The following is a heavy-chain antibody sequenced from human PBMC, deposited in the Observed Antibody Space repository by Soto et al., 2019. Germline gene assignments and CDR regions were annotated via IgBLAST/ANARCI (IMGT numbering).Heavy chain of an antibody. CDR1: GFIFSSYA. CDR3: VKDRSYTWSLDS. CDR2: VSHDGTLY. V-gene: IGHV3-30*18. J-gene: IGHJ5*01. Sequence: QVQLVESGGGVVQPGRSLRLSCAASGFIFSSYAMHWVRQVPGKGLEWLAVVSHDGTLYPYADSVKGRFSISRDNSRKTLYLQMNNLRPEDTAVYYCVKDRSYTWSLDSWGQGTLVTVSS. D-gene: IGHD1-1*01.